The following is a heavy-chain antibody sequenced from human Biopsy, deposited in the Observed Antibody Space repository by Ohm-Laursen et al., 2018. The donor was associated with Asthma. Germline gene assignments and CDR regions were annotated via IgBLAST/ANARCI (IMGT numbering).Heavy chain of an antibody. D-gene: IGHD3-22*01. Sequence: SLRLSCAALGFAVSRDYMFWVRQAPGKGLEWVSVIYSGGTSHTADSVRGRFTISRDYSKNTLYLQIHSLRAEDTAVYYCARGDSSNWSHYYFDYWGQGTLVTVSS. CDR1: GFAVSRDY. CDR3: ARGDSSNWSHYYFDY. CDR2: IYSGGTS. V-gene: IGHV3-53*01. J-gene: IGHJ4*02.